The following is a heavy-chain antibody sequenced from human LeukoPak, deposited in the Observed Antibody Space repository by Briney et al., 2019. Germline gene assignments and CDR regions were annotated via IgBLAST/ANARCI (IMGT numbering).Heavy chain of an antibody. Sequence: GASVKVSCKASGYTFTGYYMHWVRQAPGQGFEWMGWINPNSGGTNYAQKFQGRVTMTRDTSISTAYMELSRLRSDDTAVYYCARGRCSGGSCYTTDYWGQGTLVTVSS. J-gene: IGHJ4*02. V-gene: IGHV1-2*02. CDR1: GYTFTGYY. D-gene: IGHD2-15*01. CDR3: ARGRCSGGSCYTTDY. CDR2: INPNSGGT.